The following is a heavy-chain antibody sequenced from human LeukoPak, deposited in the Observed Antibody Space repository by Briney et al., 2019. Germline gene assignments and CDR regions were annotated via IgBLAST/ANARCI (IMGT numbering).Heavy chain of an antibody. V-gene: IGHV3-7*05. Sequence: GGSLRLSCAASGFTFRSYWMSWVRQAPGKGLECVAMIKHDGSDKYYVDSVKGRLTISRDNAKNSLYLQMNSLTAEDTAVYYCAGEPRALAHWGKGTLVTVSS. CDR2: IKHDGSDK. J-gene: IGHJ4*02. CDR1: GFTFRSYW. CDR3: AGEPRALAH.